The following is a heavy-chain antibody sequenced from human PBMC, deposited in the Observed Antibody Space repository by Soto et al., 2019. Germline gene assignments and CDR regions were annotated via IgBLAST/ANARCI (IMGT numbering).Heavy chain of an antibody. D-gene: IGHD2-2*01. CDR1: GFTFDDYA. CDR3: AKDILAEWNEFDCSSTSCYNWFDP. J-gene: IGHJ5*02. Sequence: GGSLRLSCAASGFTFDDYAMHWVRQAPGKGLEWVSGISWNSGSIGYANSVKGRFTISRDNAKNSLYLQMNSLRAEDTALYYCAKDILAEWNEFDCSSTSCYNWFDPWGQGTLVTVSS. V-gene: IGHV3-9*01. CDR2: ISWNSGSI.